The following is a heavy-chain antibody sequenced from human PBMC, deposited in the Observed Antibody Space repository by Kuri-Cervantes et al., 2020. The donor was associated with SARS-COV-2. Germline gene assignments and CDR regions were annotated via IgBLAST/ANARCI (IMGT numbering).Heavy chain of an antibody. CDR3: ARDLMTTVTTGAFDI. V-gene: IGHV1-2*02. CDR1: GYTFTGYY. CDR2: INPNSGGT. J-gene: IGHJ3*02. Sequence: ASVKVSCKASGYTFTGYYMHWVRQAPGQGLEWMGWINPNSGGTNYAQKFQGRVTMTGDTSISTAYMELSRLRSDDTAVYYCARDLMTTVTTGAFDIWGQGTMVTVSS. D-gene: IGHD4-17*01.